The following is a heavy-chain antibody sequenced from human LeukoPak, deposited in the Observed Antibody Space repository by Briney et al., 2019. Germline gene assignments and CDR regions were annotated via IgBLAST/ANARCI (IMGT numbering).Heavy chain of an antibody. V-gene: IGHV1-69*04. CDR3: ARYTSPNPYCSGGSCSLFYYYGMDV. CDR1: GGTFSSYA. Sequence: GASVKVSCKASGGTFSSYAISWVRQAPGQGLEWMGRIIPILGIANYAQKFQGRVTFTADKSTSTAYMELSSLRSEDTAVYYCARYTSPNPYCSGGSCSLFYYYGMDVWGQGTTVTVSS. D-gene: IGHD2-15*01. J-gene: IGHJ6*02. CDR2: IIPILGIA.